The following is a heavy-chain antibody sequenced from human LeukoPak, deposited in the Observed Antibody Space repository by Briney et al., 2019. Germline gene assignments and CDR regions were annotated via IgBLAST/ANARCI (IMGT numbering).Heavy chain of an antibody. J-gene: IGHJ4*02. CDR2: INHGGST. CDR1: GGSFSGYY. Sequence: SETLSLTCAVYGGSFSGYYWSWIRQPPGKGLEWIGEINHGGSTNYNPSLKSRVTISVDTSKNQFSLKLSSVTAADTAVYYCARGDRVAAAGRRVLTFDYWGQGTLVTVSS. CDR3: ARGDRVAAAGRRVLTFDY. V-gene: IGHV4-34*01. D-gene: IGHD6-13*01.